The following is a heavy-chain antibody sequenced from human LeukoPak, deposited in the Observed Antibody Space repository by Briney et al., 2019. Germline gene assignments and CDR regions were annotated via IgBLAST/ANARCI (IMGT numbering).Heavy chain of an antibody. CDR2: INWNGDRT. CDR1: GFTFHDYD. J-gene: IGHJ6*02. CDR3: ARENWKEDV. D-gene: IGHD1-1*01. V-gene: IGHV3-20*04. Sequence: GGSLRLSCAASGFTFHDYDMSWVRQSPGKGLEWVSGINWNGDRTGYADSVKGRFTISRDNAKNSLYLQMNSLRAEDTAVYYCARENWKEDVWGQGTTVTVSS.